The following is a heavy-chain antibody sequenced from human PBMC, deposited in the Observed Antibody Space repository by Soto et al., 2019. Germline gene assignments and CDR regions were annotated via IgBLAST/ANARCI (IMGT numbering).Heavy chain of an antibody. D-gene: IGHD3-16*01. V-gene: IGHV1-8*01. CDR2: MNPTSGNT. CDR3: AREGVKGLDV. J-gene: IGHJ6*02. Sequence: QVQLVQSGAEEKKHGASVRVSCKASGYTFTSYDIHWVRQATGQGLEWMGWMNPTSGNTGYAQKSQGSATMTRNTSTSTAYMELSSLRSEDTAVYYCAREGVKGLDVWGQGTTVTVSS. CDR1: GYTFTSYD.